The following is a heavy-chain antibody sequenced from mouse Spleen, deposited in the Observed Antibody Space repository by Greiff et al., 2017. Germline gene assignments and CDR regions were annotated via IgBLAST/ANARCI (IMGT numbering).Heavy chain of an antibody. V-gene: IGHV5-17*01. CDR3: ARIHYYGSVDY. CDR1: GFTFSDYG. CDR2: ISSGSSTI. Sequence: DVKLVESGGGLVKPGGSLKLSCAASGFTFSDYGMHWVRQAPEKGLEWVAYISSGSSTIYYADTVKGRFTISRDNAKNTLFLQMTSLRSEDTAMYYCARIHYYGSVDYWGQGTTLTVSS. J-gene: IGHJ2*01. D-gene: IGHD1-2*01.